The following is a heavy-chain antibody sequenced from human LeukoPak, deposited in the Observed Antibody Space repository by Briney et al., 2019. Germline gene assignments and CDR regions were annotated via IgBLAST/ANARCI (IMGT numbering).Heavy chain of an antibody. D-gene: IGHD5-12*01. Sequence: ASVKVSCKASGYTLTGYYMHWLRQAPGQRLEWMGWINPNSGDTNYAQKFQGRVTMTRDTSISTAYMELSRLTSDDTAVYYCAKNPYEYYFDYWGQGTLVTVSS. V-gene: IGHV1-2*02. CDR2: INPNSGDT. CDR1: GYTLTGYY. CDR3: AKNPYEYYFDY. J-gene: IGHJ4*02.